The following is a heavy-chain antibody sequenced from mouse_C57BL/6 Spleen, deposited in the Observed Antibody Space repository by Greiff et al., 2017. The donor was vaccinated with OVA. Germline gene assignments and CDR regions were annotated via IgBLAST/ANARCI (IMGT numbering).Heavy chain of an antibody. CDR1: GYTFTSYW. CDR3: AGGNSYAMDY. J-gene: IGHJ4*01. Sequence: VQLQQPGAELVRPGSSVKLSCKASGYTFTSYWMHWVKQRPIQGLEWIGNIDPSGSDTHYNQKFKDKATLTVDKSSSTAYMQLSSLTSEDSAVFYCAGGNSYAMDYWGQGTSVTVSA. V-gene: IGHV1-52*01. D-gene: IGHD2-1*01. CDR2: IDPSGSDT.